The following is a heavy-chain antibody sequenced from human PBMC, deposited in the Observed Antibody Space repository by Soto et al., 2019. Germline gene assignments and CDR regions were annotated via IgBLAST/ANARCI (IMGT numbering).Heavy chain of an antibody. V-gene: IGHV3-9*01. Sequence: EAQLVESGGGLVQPGRSLRLSCVASGFTFDDYAIHWVRQAPGKGLEWVSGISWNGAATGYADSVKGGFTISRDNAKNSLYLQMSSLRTEDTAIYYCANLPLYGSGFDCWGQGTLVTVSS. D-gene: IGHD3-10*01. CDR1: GFTFDDYA. CDR3: ANLPLYGSGFDC. CDR2: ISWNGAAT. J-gene: IGHJ4*02.